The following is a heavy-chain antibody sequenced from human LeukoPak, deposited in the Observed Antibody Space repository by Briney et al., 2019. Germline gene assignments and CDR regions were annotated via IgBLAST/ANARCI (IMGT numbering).Heavy chain of an antibody. Sequence: XMGWISGYNANTNYAQKLQGRVTMTTDTSTSTAYMELWSLRSDDTAVYYCARAGATVTTHFDYWGQGTLVTVSS. CDR2: ISGYNANT. D-gene: IGHD4-17*01. CDR3: ARAGATVTTHFDY. J-gene: IGHJ4*02. V-gene: IGHV1-18*01.